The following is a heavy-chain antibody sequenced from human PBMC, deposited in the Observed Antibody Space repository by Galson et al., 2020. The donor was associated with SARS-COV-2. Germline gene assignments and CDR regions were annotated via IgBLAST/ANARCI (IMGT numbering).Heavy chain of an antibody. CDR3: AKGRNSGSYSALDS. J-gene: IGHJ5*01. V-gene: IGHV3-23*01. CDR1: GFAFSNYA. D-gene: IGHD1-26*01. Sequence: GGSLRLSCAAPGFAFSNYAMNWVRQAPGKGLEWVSVISHTGGSTYYADPVKGRFTISRDNSKDTLYLQMNSLRAEDTAVYYCAKGRNSGSYSALDSWGQGTLVTVSS. CDR2: ISHTGGST.